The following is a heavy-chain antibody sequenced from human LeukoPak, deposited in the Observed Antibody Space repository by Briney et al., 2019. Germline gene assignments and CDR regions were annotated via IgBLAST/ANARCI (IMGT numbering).Heavy chain of an antibody. CDR2: ISASGSTI. J-gene: IGHJ4*02. D-gene: IGHD6-19*01. V-gene: IGHV3-48*03. CDR1: GFTFSSYE. Sequence: PGGSLRLSCAASGFTFSSYEMNWVRQAPGKGLEWVSYISASGSTIYYADSVRGRFTIYRGNAQNSLYLQMNSLRAEDTAVYYCARGPYSSGSSADYWGQGTLVTVSS. CDR3: ARGPYSSGSSADY.